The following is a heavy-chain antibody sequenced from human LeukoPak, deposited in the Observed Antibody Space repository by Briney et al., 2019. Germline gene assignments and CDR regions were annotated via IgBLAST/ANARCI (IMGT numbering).Heavy chain of an antibody. V-gene: IGHV3-66*01. Sequence: GGSLRLSCAASGITVSSNYMSWVRQAPGKGLEWVSVFYSGGSTYYADSVKGRFTISRDNSKNTLYLQMNSLRAEDTAVYYCARGSRDGYGMFDPWGQGTLVTVSS. CDR3: ARGSRDGYGMFDP. D-gene: IGHD5-24*01. CDR1: GITVSSNY. J-gene: IGHJ5*02. CDR2: FYSGGST.